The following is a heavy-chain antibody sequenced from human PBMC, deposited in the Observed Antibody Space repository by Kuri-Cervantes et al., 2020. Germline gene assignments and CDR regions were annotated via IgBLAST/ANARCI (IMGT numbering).Heavy chain of an antibody. V-gene: IGHV4-34*01. Sequence: SETLSLTCAVYGGSFSGYYWSWIRQPPGKGLEWIGYIYYSGSTYYNPSLKSRVTISVDTSKNQFSLKLSSVTAADTAVYYCASITPPIPMDDAFDIWGQGTMVTVSS. J-gene: IGHJ3*02. CDR2: IYYSGST. D-gene: IGHD3-10*01. CDR1: GGSFSGYY. CDR3: ASITPPIPMDDAFDI.